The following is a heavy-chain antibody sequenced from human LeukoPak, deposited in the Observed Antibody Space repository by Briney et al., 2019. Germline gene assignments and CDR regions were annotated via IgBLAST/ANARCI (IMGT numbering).Heavy chain of an antibody. D-gene: IGHD3-10*01. CDR3: ARGALHYYGSGSYYNKD. Sequence: GASVKVSCKASGYTFTGYYMHWVRQAPGQGLEWMGWINPNSGGTNYAQKFQGRVTMTRDTSISTAYMELSRLRSDYTAVYYCARGALHYYGSGSYYNKDWGQGTLVTVSS. CDR2: INPNSGGT. CDR1: GYTFTGYY. V-gene: IGHV1-2*02. J-gene: IGHJ4*02.